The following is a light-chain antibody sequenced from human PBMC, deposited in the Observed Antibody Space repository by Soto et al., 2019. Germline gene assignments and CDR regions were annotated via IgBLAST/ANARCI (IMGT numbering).Light chain of an antibody. Sequence: DIQMPQSPSTLSASVGDRVTINCRPSQSVSTWLAWYQQKPGKAPQVLISMASTLESGVPSRFSGSGSGTEFTLTISSLQPDDFATYYCQQYNSHSPWTFGQGTKVDIK. CDR3: QQYNSHSPWT. V-gene: IGKV1-5*03. CDR2: MAS. J-gene: IGKJ1*01. CDR1: QSVSTW.